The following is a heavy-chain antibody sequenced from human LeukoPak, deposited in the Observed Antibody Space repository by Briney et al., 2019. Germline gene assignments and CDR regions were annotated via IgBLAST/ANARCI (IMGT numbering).Heavy chain of an antibody. J-gene: IGHJ4*02. CDR1: GFTVSTNY. CDR3: ARATWGYQFDC. V-gene: IGHV3-66*01. Sequence: GGSLRLSCAASGFTVSTNYVSWVRQAPGKGLKWVSVIYSSGSTYYADSVKDRFTISRDGSQNVVYLQMNSLRVEDTAMYYCARATWGYQFDCWGQGTLVTVSS. CDR2: IYSSGST. D-gene: IGHD5-12*01.